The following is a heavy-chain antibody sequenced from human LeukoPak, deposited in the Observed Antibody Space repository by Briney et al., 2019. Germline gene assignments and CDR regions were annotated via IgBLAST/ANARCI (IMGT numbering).Heavy chain of an antibody. D-gene: IGHD2-21*01. CDR2: IYYSGST. Sequence: PSETLSLTCTVSGGSISSSSYYWGWIRQPPGKGLEWIGSIYYSGSTYYNPSLKSRVTISVDTSKNQFSLKLSSVTAADTAVYYCARAPGDIDAFDIWGQGTMVTVSS. J-gene: IGHJ3*02. CDR1: GGSISSSSYY. V-gene: IGHV4-39*01. CDR3: ARAPGDIDAFDI.